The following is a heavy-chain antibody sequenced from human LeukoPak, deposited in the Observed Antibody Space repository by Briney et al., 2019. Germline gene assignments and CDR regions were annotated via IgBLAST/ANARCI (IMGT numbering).Heavy chain of an antibody. D-gene: IGHD3/OR15-3a*01. Sequence: PGGSLRLSCAASGFTFDDYTMHWVRQARGKGLEWVSLISWDGGSTYYADSVKGRFTISRDNSKNSLYLQMNSLRTEDTALYYCAKTFGLRYYYYGMDVWGQGTTVTVSS. CDR1: GFTFDDYT. CDR2: ISWDGGST. CDR3: AKTFGLRYYYYGMDV. J-gene: IGHJ6*02. V-gene: IGHV3-43*01.